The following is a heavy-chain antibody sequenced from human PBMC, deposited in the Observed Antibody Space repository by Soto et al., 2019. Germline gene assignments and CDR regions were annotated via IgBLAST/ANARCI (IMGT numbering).Heavy chain of an antibody. CDR3: ARDGGYGETNYYMDV. Sequence: SLKVSCKASGGNFITYSITWVRQAPGQGLEWMGRIIPILGITNYAQKFQGRVTITADKSTNTAYMELSSLRSEDTAVYYCARDGGYGETNYYMDVWGKGTTVNVSS. D-gene: IGHD4-17*01. CDR1: GGNFITYS. CDR2: IIPILGIT. V-gene: IGHV1-69*04. J-gene: IGHJ6*03.